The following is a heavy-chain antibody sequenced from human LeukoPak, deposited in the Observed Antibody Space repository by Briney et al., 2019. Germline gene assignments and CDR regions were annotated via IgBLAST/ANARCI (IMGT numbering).Heavy chain of an antibody. CDR3: ATGIYDILTGYQIIDGFDI. Sequence: GASVKVSCKASGYTFTGYYMHWVRQAPGKGLEWMGGFDPEDGETIYAQKFQGRVTMTEDTSTDTAYMELSSLRSEDTAVYYCATGIYDILTGYQIIDGFDIWGQGTMVTVSS. CDR1: GYTFTGYY. D-gene: IGHD3-9*01. J-gene: IGHJ3*02. V-gene: IGHV1-24*01. CDR2: FDPEDGET.